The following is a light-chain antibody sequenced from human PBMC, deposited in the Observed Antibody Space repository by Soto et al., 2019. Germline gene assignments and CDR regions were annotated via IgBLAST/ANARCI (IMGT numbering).Light chain of an antibody. J-gene: IGKJ1*01. CDR3: QHYNNWPPWT. Sequence: EIVMTQSPGTLSVSPGERATLSCRASQSVSSNLAWYQQKPGQAPRLLIYGASTRATGIPARFSGSGSGTEFTLTISSLQSEDFAVYYCQHYNNWPPWTFGQGT. V-gene: IGKV3-15*01. CDR2: GAS. CDR1: QSVSSN.